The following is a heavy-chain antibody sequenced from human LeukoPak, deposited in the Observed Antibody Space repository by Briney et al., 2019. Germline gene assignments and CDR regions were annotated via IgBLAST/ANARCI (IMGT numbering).Heavy chain of an antibody. Sequence: AAVKVTCKGSEYTLTELSMHRLRQPPGKGQGWMGGFDPEDGETIYAQKFQGRVTMTEDTSTDTAYMELSSLRSEDTAMYYCATVSYYYDSSGYQGYFQHWGQGTLVTVSS. D-gene: IGHD3-22*01. CDR1: EYTLTELS. J-gene: IGHJ1*01. CDR2: FDPEDGET. CDR3: ATVSYYYDSSGYQGYFQH. V-gene: IGHV1-24*01.